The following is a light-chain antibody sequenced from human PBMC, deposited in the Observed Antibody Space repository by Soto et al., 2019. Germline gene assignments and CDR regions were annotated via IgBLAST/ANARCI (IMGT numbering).Light chain of an antibody. V-gene: IGKV3-20*01. Sequence: EIVLTQSPGTLSLSRGERATLSCRASQSVSSSYLAWYQQKPGQAPRLLIYGASSRATGIPDRFSGSGSGTDFTLTVSRLEPEDFAVYYCQQYGSSITFGQGTRLEIK. CDR3: QQYGSSIT. J-gene: IGKJ5*01. CDR1: QSVSSSY. CDR2: GAS.